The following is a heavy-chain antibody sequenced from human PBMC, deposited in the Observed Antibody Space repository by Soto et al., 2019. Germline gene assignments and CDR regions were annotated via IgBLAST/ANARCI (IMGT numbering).Heavy chain of an antibody. V-gene: IGHV1-69*01. CDR1: GGTFSGYA. Sequence: QAQLMQSGAEVKKPGSSVKVSCKASGGTFSGYAISWVRQAPGQGLEWMGGIVPLLGITNYAQKFQGSITIAADESTGTAYMDLRSLRSEDTAVYYCARDPRSITGTTSSEDFQHWGQGTLVSVSS. J-gene: IGHJ1*01. CDR3: ARDPRSITGTTSSEDFQH. CDR2: IVPLLGIT. D-gene: IGHD1-20*01.